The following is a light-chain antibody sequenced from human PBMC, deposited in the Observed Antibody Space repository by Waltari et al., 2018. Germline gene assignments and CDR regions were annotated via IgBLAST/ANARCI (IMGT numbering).Light chain of an antibody. CDR1: QSINTY. V-gene: IGKV1-39*01. J-gene: IGKJ2*03. CDR2: AAF. Sequence: DIQMTQSPSSLSASVGDRVTITCRASQSINTYLNWYQQKLGKAPKLLIYAAFNLTNGVPSRFSGIASETDFTLTISSLQPEDFATYYCQQTYSSPSSFGQGTKLEIK. CDR3: QQTYSSPSS.